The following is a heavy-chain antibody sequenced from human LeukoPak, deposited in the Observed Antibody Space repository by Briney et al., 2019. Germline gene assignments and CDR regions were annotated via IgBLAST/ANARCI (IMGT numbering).Heavy chain of an antibody. Sequence: GASVKVSCKASGYTFTSYDINWVRQATGQGLEWMGWMNPNSGNTGYAQKFQGRVTMTRNTSISTAYMKLSSLRSEDTAVYYCARGSKIRGSSGYFPYYFDYWGQGTLVTVSS. CDR1: GYTFTSYD. V-gene: IGHV1-8*01. D-gene: IGHD3-22*01. CDR2: MNPNSGNT. CDR3: ARGSKIRGSSGYFPYYFDY. J-gene: IGHJ4*02.